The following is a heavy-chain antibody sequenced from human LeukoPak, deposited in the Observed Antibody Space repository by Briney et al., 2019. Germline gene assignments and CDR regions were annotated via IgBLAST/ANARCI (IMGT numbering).Heavy chain of an antibody. CDR1: GFTFSSYA. D-gene: IGHD6-25*01. V-gene: IGHV3-23*01. J-gene: IGHJ6*03. Sequence: GGSLRLSCAASGFTFSSYAMSWVRQAPGKGPEWVSTISIDGGRTYYADSVKGRFTVSRDTSKNTLYLQVNSLRAEDTAVYYCARKGIGSSRYQNMDVWGKGTTVTVSS. CDR3: ARKGIGSSRYQNMDV. CDR2: ISIDGGRT.